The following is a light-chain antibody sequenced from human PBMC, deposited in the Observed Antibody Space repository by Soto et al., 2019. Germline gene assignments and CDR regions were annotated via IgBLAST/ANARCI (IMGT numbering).Light chain of an antibody. J-gene: IGLJ2*01. V-gene: IGLV2-14*01. CDR3: CSYAGNSAFV. CDR1: SSDVGGYSY. Sequence: QSALTQPASVSGSPGQSITISCTGTSSDVGGYSYVSWYQQHPGKTPKLMIYEVSNRPSGVSHRFSGSKSGNTASLTISGLQADDEADYYCCSYAGNSAFVFGGGTKVTVL. CDR2: EVS.